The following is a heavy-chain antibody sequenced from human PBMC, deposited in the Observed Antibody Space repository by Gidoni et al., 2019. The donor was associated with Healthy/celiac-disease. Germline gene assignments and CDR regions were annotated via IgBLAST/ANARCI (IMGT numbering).Heavy chain of an antibody. Sequence: QVQLVESGGGVVQPGRSLRLSCAASGFTFGSYAMHWVRQAPGKGLEWVAVISYDGSNKYYADSVKGRFTISRDNSKNTLYLQMNSLRAEDTAVYYCARDWGSRQWGGFDYWGQGTLVTVSS. CDR2: ISYDGSNK. V-gene: IGHV3-30-3*01. D-gene: IGHD6-19*01. J-gene: IGHJ4*02. CDR3: ARDWGSRQWGGFDY. CDR1: GFTFGSYA.